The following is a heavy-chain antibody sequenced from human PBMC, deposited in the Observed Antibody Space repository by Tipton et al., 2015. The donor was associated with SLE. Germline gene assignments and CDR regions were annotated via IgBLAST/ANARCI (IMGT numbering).Heavy chain of an antibody. V-gene: IGHV3-30*02. CDR3: AYGPDSQDGFDI. CDR2: IRYDGSNK. Sequence: SLRLSCAASGFTFRNYCMHWVRQAPGKGLEWVAFIRYDGSNKYYADSVKGRFTISKDNSKKTLYLQMNSLRAEDMAVYYRAYGPDSQDGFDIWGQGTMVTVSS. CDR1: GFTFRNYC. J-gene: IGHJ3*02. D-gene: IGHD3-10*01.